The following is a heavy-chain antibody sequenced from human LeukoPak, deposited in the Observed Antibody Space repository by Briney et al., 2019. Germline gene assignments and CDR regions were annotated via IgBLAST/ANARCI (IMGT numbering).Heavy chain of an antibody. Sequence: GGSLRLSCAASGFTFSSYSMNWVRQAPGKGLEWVSVIYSGGSTYYADSVKGRFTISRDNSKNTLYLQMNSLRAEDTAVYYCARVSNDFWSGYYISEAYYYYYYMDVWGKGTTVTVSS. CDR2: IYSGGST. J-gene: IGHJ6*03. D-gene: IGHD3-3*01. V-gene: IGHV3-53*01. CDR1: GFTFSSYS. CDR3: ARVSNDFWSGYYISEAYYYYYYMDV.